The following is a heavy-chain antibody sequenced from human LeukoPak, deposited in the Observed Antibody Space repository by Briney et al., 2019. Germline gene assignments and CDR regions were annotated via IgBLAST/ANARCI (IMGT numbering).Heavy chain of an antibody. Sequence: PSETLSLTCTVSGASISGYYWTWIRQPPGKGLEWIGNIFHSGSTNYNPSLKSRVTISLEASKKQFSLRLTSVTAEDTAVYYCAGEGDYWHRSDDWGRGTLVTVSS. J-gene: IGHJ4*02. V-gene: IGHV4-59*01. CDR3: AGEGDYWHRSDD. D-gene: IGHD4-17*01. CDR2: IFHSGST. CDR1: GASISGYY.